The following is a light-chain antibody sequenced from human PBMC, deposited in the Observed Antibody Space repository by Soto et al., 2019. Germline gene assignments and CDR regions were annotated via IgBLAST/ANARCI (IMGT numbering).Light chain of an antibody. CDR2: AAY. Sequence: DIQLTQSPSFLSASVGDRVTITCRASQGISSYLAWYQQKPGKAPKLLIYAAYTLQTGVPSRVSGRGSGTEFTLTISSLQPEYFATYYCQQINSYPLTFGGGTKVEIK. CDR3: QQINSYPLT. CDR1: QGISSY. V-gene: IGKV1-9*01. J-gene: IGKJ4*01.